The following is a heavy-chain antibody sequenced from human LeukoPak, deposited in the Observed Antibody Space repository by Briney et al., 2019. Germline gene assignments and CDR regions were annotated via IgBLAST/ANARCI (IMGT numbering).Heavy chain of an antibody. CDR1: GYTLTELS. V-gene: IGHV1-24*01. CDR3: ARGYDYGDYGDAFDI. D-gene: IGHD4-17*01. Sequence: ASVKVSCKVSGYTLTELSMHWVRQAPGKGLEWMGGFDPEDGETIYAQKFQGRVTMTEDTSTDTAYMELSSLRAEDTAVYYCARGYDYGDYGDAFDIWGQGTMVTVSS. J-gene: IGHJ3*02. CDR2: FDPEDGET.